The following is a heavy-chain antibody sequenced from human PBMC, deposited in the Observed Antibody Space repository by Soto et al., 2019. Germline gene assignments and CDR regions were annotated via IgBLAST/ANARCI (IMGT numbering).Heavy chain of an antibody. J-gene: IGHJ6*02. D-gene: IGHD3-3*01. CDR1: SGSFSDYY. V-gene: IGHV4-34*01. CDR3: ARGRLEWLLLGYGVDV. CDR2: INHSGIT. Sequence: PSETLSLTCAVYSGSFSDYYGTWIRQSPGKGLEWIGEINHSGITYYNPSLKSRVSISVDTSKNQFSLELRSVTAADTAMYYCARGRLEWLLLGYGVDVWGQGTPVTVSS.